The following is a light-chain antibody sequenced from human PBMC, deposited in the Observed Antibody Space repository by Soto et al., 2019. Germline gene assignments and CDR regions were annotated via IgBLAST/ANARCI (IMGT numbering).Light chain of an antibody. CDR1: SSDAGGYNY. CDR3: CSYTTSNTRQIV. CDR2: DVS. Sequence: QSVLTQPASVSGSPGQSITISCTGTSSDAGGYNYVSWYQHHPGKAPKLMIYDVSNRPSGVSNRFSGSKSGNTASLTISGLQPEDEDDYYCCSYTTSNTRQIVFGTGTKVTVL. V-gene: IGLV2-14*03. J-gene: IGLJ1*01.